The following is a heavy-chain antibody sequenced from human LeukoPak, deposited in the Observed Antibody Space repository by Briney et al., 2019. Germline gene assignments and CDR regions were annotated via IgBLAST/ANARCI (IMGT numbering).Heavy chain of an antibody. Sequence: GGSLRLSCAASEFTFSSYWMHWVRQAPGKGLVWVSRISSDGRSTSYADSVKGRFTISRDNAKNTLYLQMNSLRAEDTAVYYCAREDHYYDYWRGYFPVFDYWGQGTLVTVSS. V-gene: IGHV3-74*01. D-gene: IGHD3-3*01. CDR3: AREDHYYDYWRGYFPVFDY. CDR1: EFTFSSYW. J-gene: IGHJ4*02. CDR2: ISSDGRST.